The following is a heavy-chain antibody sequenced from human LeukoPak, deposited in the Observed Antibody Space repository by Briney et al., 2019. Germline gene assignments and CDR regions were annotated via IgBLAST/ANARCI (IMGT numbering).Heavy chain of an antibody. D-gene: IGHD3-3*01. Sequence: SETLSLTCTVSGGSISSYYWSWIWQPAGKGLEWIGRIYTSGSTNYNPSLKSRVTMSVDTSKNQFSLKLSSVTAADTAVYYCAREGWDFWSGYSKYYFDYWGQGTLVTVSS. V-gene: IGHV4-4*07. J-gene: IGHJ4*02. CDR2: IYTSGST. CDR1: GGSISSYY. CDR3: AREGWDFWSGYSKYYFDY.